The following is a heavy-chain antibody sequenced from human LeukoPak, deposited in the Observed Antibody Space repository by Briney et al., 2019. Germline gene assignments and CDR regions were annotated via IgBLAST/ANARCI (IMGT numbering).Heavy chain of an antibody. CDR1: GFTFSSYG. J-gene: IGHJ5*02. V-gene: IGHV3-33*01. Sequence: AGRSLTLSCAASGFTFSSYGMHWVRQAPGKGLEWVAVIWYDGSNKYYADSVKGRFTISRDNSKNTLYLQMNSLRAEDTAVYYCARDASANWFDPWGQGTLVTVSS. CDR2: IWYDGSNK. CDR3: ARDASANWFDP.